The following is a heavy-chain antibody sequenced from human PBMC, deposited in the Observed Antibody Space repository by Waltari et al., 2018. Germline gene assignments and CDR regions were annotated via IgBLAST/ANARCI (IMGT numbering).Heavy chain of an antibody. CDR3: ARAGGYYDSSGDIWYFDL. D-gene: IGHD3-22*01. V-gene: IGHV3-33*01. Sequence: QVQLVESGGGVVQPGRSLRLSCAASGFTFSSYGMHWVRQAPGKGLEWVAVIWYDGSNKYYADSVKGRFTISRDNSKNTLYLQMNSLRAEDTAVYYCARAGGYYDSSGDIWYFDLWGRGTLVTVSS. J-gene: IGHJ2*01. CDR2: IWYDGSNK. CDR1: GFTFSSYG.